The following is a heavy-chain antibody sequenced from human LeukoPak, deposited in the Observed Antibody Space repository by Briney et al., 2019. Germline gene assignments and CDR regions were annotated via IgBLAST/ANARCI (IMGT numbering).Heavy chain of an antibody. J-gene: IGHJ6*03. Sequence: GGPLKLSWAAPGFTFSSYGMSGVRKAQGKGLGWVSAISGSGGSTYYADSVKGRFAISRDSSKNTLYLQMQSLRAEDTAVYYCARVPADFYYMDVWGEGTTVTISS. V-gene: IGHV3-23*01. CDR2: ISGSGGST. D-gene: IGHD3-3*01. CDR3: ARVPADFYYMDV. CDR1: GFTFSSYG.